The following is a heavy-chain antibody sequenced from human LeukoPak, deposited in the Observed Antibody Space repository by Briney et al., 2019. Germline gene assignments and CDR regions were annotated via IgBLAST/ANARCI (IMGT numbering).Heavy chain of an antibody. Sequence: ASVKVSCKASGYTFTGYYMHWARQAPGQGLEWMGWINPNSGGTNYAQKFQGRVTMTRDTSISTAYMELSRLRSDDTAVYYCARADGSGSYYNFDYWGQGTLVTVSS. CDR3: ARADGSGSYYNFDY. V-gene: IGHV1-2*02. CDR2: INPNSGGT. J-gene: IGHJ4*02. D-gene: IGHD3-10*01. CDR1: GYTFTGYY.